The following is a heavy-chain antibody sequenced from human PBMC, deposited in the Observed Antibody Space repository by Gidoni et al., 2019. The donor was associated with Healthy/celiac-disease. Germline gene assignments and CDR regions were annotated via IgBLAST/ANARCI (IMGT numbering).Heavy chain of an antibody. Sequence: EVQLVESGGGLVKPGGSLSLSCAASGCTFSSYSMNWVRQAPGKGLEWVSSISSSSSYIYYADSVKGRFTISRDNAKNSLYLQMNSLRAEDTAVYYCARDETESYYFDYWGQGTLVTVSS. CDR2: ISSSSSYI. CDR3: ARDETESYYFDY. J-gene: IGHJ4*02. CDR1: GCTFSSYS. V-gene: IGHV3-21*01. D-gene: IGHD3-10*01.